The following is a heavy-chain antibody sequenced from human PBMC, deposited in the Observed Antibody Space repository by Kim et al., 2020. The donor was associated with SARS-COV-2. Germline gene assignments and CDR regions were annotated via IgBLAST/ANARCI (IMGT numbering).Heavy chain of an antibody. V-gene: IGHV3-48*02. D-gene: IGHD3-10*01. J-gene: IGHJ4*02. CDR3: ARAVTRDYGAYFDS. CDR2: ITGAGTNT. Sequence: GGSLRLSCAASGFDFDFYAMHWVRQAPGKGLEWISYITGAGTNTYYADSVRGRFTISRDSARNSLDLQMRSLRDEDTAVYYCARAVTRDYGAYFDSWGQG. CDR1: GFDFDFYA.